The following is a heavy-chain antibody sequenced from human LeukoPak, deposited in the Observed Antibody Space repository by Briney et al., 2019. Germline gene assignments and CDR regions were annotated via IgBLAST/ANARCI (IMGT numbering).Heavy chain of an antibody. CDR3: AREGSGGELDY. Sequence: SQTLSLTCTVSGGSISSGDYYWSWIRQPPGKGLEWIGYIYYSGSTYYSPSLKSRVTISVDTSKNQFSLKLSSVTAADTAVYYCAREGSGGELDYWGQGTLVTVSS. J-gene: IGHJ4*02. V-gene: IGHV4-30-4*01. CDR1: GGSISSGDYY. CDR2: IYYSGST. D-gene: IGHD6-25*01.